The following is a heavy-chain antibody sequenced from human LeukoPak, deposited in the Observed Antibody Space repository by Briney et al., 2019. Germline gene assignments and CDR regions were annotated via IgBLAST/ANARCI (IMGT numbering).Heavy chain of an antibody. CDR2: IYYSGST. V-gene: IGHV4-39*07. CDR1: GGSISSSSYY. D-gene: IGHD3-22*01. J-gene: IGHJ4*02. CDR3: ARELILYDTCGFAF. Sequence: PSETLSLTCTVSGGSISSSSYYWGWIRQPPGKGLEWIGSIYYSGSTYYNPSLKSRVTISVDTSKNQFSLKLSSVTAADTAVYYCARELILYDTCGFAFWGQGTLVTVSS.